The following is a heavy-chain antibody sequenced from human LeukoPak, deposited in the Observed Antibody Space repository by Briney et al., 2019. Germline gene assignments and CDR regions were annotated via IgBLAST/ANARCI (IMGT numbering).Heavy chain of an antibody. V-gene: IGHV3-48*03. J-gene: IGHJ6*03. D-gene: IGHD2/OR15-2a*01. CDR2: ISSSGSTI. CDR3: AASIPFSNSYYYYMDV. CDR1: GFTFSSYE. Sequence: PGGSLRLSCAASGFTFSSYEMNWVRQAPGKGLEWVSYISSSGSTIYYADSVKGRFTISRDNAKNSLYLQMNSLRAEDTAVYYCAASIPFSNSYYYYMDVWGKGTTVTVSS.